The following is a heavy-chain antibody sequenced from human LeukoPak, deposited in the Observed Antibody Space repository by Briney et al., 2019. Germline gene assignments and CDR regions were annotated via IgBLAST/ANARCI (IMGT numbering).Heavy chain of an antibody. CDR3: ASEXNXXSGAFDX. J-gene: IGHJ3*01. Sequence: PGGSLRLSCAGSGFMFSNYWMTWVRQAPGKGLGWVANIKEDGSEKNYVGSMKRRFTISRDNAKNSLYLHMNSFRADDTAVYYSASEXNXXSGAFDXRGQGTM. CDR1: GFMFSNYW. V-gene: IGHV3-7*01. CDR2: IKEDGSEK.